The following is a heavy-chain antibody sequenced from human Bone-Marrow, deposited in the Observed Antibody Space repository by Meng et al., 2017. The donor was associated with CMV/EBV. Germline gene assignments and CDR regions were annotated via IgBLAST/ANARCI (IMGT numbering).Heavy chain of an antibody. CDR1: GGSISSSSYY. Sequence: GSLRLSCTVSGGSISSSSYYWGWNRQPAGQGLEWIGCIYYSGSTYYNPSLKSRVTITVDTYNNQYSLNLSSVTAADKAVYYCARDRRVGAFLDYWGQGTLVTVSS. V-gene: IGHV4-39*07. D-gene: IGHD1-26*01. CDR3: ARDRRVGAFLDY. CDR2: IYYSGST. J-gene: IGHJ4*02.